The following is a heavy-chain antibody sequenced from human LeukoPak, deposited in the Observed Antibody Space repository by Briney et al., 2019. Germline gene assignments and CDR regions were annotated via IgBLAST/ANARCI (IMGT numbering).Heavy chain of an antibody. V-gene: IGHV1-2*02. CDR1: GYTFTVYF. Sequence: GCAVKVSCEASGYTFTVYFMHWVRQAPGQGLEWMGWINPNSGGTNYAQKFQGRATMTRDTSISTAYMELSRLRSDDTAVYYCARELNYDSSGYYFDYWGQGTLVTVSP. CDR3: ARELNYDSSGYYFDY. J-gene: IGHJ4*02. D-gene: IGHD3-22*01. CDR2: INPNSGGT.